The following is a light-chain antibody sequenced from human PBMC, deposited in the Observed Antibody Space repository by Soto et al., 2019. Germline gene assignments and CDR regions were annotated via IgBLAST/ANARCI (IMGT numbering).Light chain of an antibody. J-gene: IGKJ4*01. V-gene: IGKV3-15*01. CDR2: GAS. CDR1: QSVSSN. Sequence: EIVMTQSPATLSVSPGERATLSCRASQSVSSNLAWYQQKPGQAPRLLIYGASTRATGIPARFSGSGSGTEFTLTISSLQSEDFAVYYCQQRSRTFGGGTKVEI. CDR3: QQRSRT.